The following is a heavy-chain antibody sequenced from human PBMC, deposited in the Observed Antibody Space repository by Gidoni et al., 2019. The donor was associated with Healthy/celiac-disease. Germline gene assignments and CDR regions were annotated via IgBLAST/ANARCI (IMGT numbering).Heavy chain of an antibody. D-gene: IGHD6-6*01. CDR3: ASTAKIAARPNWFDP. CDR1: GGSFSGYY. Sequence: QVQLQQWGAGLLKPSETLSLTCAVYGGSFSGYYWSWIRQPPGKGLEWIGEINHSGSTNYNPSLKSRVTISVDTSKNQFSLKLSSVTAADTAVYYCASTAKIAARPNWFDPWGQGTLGTVSS. V-gene: IGHV4-34*01. J-gene: IGHJ5*02. CDR2: INHSGST.